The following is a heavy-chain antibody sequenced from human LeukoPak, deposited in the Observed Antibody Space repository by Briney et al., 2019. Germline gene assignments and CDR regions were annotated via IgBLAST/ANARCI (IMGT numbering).Heavy chain of an antibody. CDR2: IIPILGIA. CDR1: GGTFSSYA. V-gene: IGHV1-69*04. Sequence: GASVKVSCKASGGTFSSYAISWVRQAPGQGLEWMGRIIPILGIANYAQKFQGRVTITADKSTSTAYMELSSLRSEDTAVYYCASGAGDIVVVPAGWVSYWFDPWGQGTLVTVSS. D-gene: IGHD2-2*01. CDR3: ASGAGDIVVVPAGWVSYWFDP. J-gene: IGHJ5*02.